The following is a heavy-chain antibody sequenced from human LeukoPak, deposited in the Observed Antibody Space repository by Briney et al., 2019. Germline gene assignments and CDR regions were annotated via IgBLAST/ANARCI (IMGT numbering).Heavy chain of an antibody. V-gene: IGHV3-30*03. J-gene: IGHJ3*02. CDR2: ISYDAKNI. CDR3: ARGDSTGGRKPFDI. Sequence: VGSLRLSCAASVFTFSSYSLNWVREAPGKGLGWVTVISYDAKNIYYPDPEKGRFPIPRDNYKTTLYLQMNSLRGEHTAVYYCARGDSTGGRKPFDIWGQGTMVTVSS. D-gene: IGHD2-15*01. CDR1: VFTFSSYS.